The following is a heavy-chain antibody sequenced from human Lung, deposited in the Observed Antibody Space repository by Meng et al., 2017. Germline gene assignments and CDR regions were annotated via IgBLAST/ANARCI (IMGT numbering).Heavy chain of an antibody. Sequence: QVQLVQSGAEVRKPGASVKVSCKASGNTFSSYAFHWVRQAPGQRLEWMGWINAGNGYTEFSQKFQGRLTITRDTFASTAYMELSSLRSEDTAVYYCARIGGIVSPLYMSRNWFDPWGQGSLVTVSS. CDR2: INAGNGYT. V-gene: IGHV1-3*01. CDR1: GNTFSSYA. J-gene: IGHJ5*02. D-gene: IGHD5/OR15-5a*01. CDR3: ARIGGIVSPLYMSRNWFDP.